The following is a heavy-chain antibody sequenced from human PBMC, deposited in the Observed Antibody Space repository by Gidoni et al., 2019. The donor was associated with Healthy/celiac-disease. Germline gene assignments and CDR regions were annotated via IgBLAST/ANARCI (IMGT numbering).Heavy chain of an antibody. CDR3: AKSYGDYYAFDI. D-gene: IGHD4-17*01. J-gene: IGHJ3*02. Sequence: VQLVQSGAEVKKPGASGKVSCTASGSTVTCYGISWVRTAPGQGLEWMGWISAYNGNTNYAQELQARVTITTDTPTRTAYMERRSLRSDDTAVYYCAKSYGDYYAFDICGQGTMVTVAS. CDR1: GSTVTCYG. V-gene: IGHV1-18*01. CDR2: ISAYNGNT.